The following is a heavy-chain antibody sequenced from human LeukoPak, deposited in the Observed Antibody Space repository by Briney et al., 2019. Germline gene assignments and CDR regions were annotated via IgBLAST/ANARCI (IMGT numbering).Heavy chain of an antibody. Sequence: PGGSLRLSCAASGFSFTTYGMHWVRQALGKGLERVSSLQNNGNEEHYAESLKGRFTISRDRSKNTLYLQMNSLRAEDTALYYCAKRGPPEGIPGNWFDSWGQGTLVTVSS. CDR2: LQNNGNEE. CDR1: GFSFTTYG. V-gene: IGHV3-30*02. J-gene: IGHJ5*01. CDR3: AKRGPPEGIPGNWFDS. D-gene: IGHD1-14*01.